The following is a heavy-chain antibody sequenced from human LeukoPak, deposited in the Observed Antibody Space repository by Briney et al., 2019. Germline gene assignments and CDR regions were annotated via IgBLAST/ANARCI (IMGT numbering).Heavy chain of an antibody. J-gene: IGHJ4*02. Sequence: SETLSLTCAVYGGSFRGYYWSWIRQPLGRGLEWIGEINHSGSTNYNPSLKSRVTISVDTSKNQFSLKLSSVTAADTAVYYCARGRNYYYDSSGYFVGLVVRRAQFDYWGRGTLVTVSS. CDR3: ARGRNYYYDSSGYFVGLVVRRAQFDY. CDR2: INHSGST. V-gene: IGHV4-34*01. CDR1: GGSFRGYY. D-gene: IGHD3-22*01.